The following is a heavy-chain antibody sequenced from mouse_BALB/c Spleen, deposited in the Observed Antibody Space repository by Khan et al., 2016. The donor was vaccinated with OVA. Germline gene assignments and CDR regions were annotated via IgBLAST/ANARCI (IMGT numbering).Heavy chain of an antibody. Sequence: EVKLEESGPGLVKPSQSLSLTSTVTGYSITSDYAWNWIRQFPGNKLEWMGHISYSGNTKYNPSLKSRISITRDTSKNQFFLQLDSVTTEDTATYYCARIYGGDFDYWGQGTTLTVSS. D-gene: IGHD1-1*01. V-gene: IGHV3-2*02. CDR3: ARIYGGDFDY. CDR1: GYSITSDYA. J-gene: IGHJ2*01. CDR2: ISYSGNT.